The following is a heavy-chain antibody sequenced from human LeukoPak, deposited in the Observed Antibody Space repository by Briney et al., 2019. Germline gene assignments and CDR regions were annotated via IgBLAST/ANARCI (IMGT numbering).Heavy chain of an antibody. D-gene: IGHD3-10*01. CDR1: GVSISSSSYY. CDR2: IYYSGST. CDR3: ARHGGLLGFGRLGGWFDP. V-gene: IGHV4-39*01. J-gene: IGHJ5*02. Sequence: PSETLSLTCTVSGVSISSSSYYWGWIRQPPGKGLEWIGSIYYSGSTYYHPSLKSRVTISVDTSKDQFSLKLSSVTAADTAVYYCARHGGLLGFGRLGGWFDPWGQGTLVTVSS.